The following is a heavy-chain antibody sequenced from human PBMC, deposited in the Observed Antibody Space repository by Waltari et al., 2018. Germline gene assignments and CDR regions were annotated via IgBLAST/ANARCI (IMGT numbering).Heavy chain of an antibody. D-gene: IGHD2-15*01. Sequence: EVQLVESGGGLVKPGGSLRLSCAASGFTFSSYSMNWVRQAPGKGLEWVSSISSSSSYRYYADSVKGRFTISRDNAKNSLYLQMNSLRAEDTAVYYCASGGLALQYFQHWGQGTLVTVSS. J-gene: IGHJ1*01. CDR2: ISSSSSYR. CDR1: GFTFSSYS. V-gene: IGHV3-21*01. CDR3: ASGGLALQYFQH.